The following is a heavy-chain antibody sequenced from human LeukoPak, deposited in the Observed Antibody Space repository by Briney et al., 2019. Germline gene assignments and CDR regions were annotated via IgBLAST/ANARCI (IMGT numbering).Heavy chain of an antibody. V-gene: IGHV3-21*01. CDR1: GFTFNIYN. CDR2: ISSSSSYI. D-gene: IGHD1-26*01. J-gene: IGHJ4*02. CDR3: ARGGATRGRFEN. Sequence: GGSLRLSCAASGFTFNIYNMNWVRQAPGRGREWVSSISSSSSYIYYADSVKGRFTISRDNPKNSLYLQMNSLRAEDTAVYYCARGGATRGRFENWGQGTLVTVSS.